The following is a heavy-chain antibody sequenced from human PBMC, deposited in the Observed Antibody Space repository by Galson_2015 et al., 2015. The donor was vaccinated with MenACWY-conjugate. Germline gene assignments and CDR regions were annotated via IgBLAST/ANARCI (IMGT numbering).Heavy chain of an antibody. V-gene: IGHV6-1*01. J-gene: IGHJ5*02. Sequence: AISGDSVTPNSAAWNWIRQSPSRGLEWLGRTYYRSQWKNDYAVSVKSRITINPDTSKNQFSLQLNSVTSEDTAVYYCARDLGSGSNNWFDPWGQGTLVTVSS. D-gene: IGHD5-12*01. CDR3: ARDLGSGSNNWFDP. CDR1: GDSVTPNSAA. CDR2: TYYRSQWKN.